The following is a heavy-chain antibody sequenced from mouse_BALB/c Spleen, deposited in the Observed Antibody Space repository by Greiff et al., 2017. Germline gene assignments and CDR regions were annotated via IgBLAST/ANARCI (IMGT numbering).Heavy chain of an antibody. V-gene: IGHV5-6*01. CDR1: GFTFSSYG. D-gene: IGHD1-1*02. Sequence: EVKLQESGGDLVKPGGSLKLSCAASGFTFSSYGMSWVRQTPDKRLEWVATISSGGSYTYYPDSVKGRFTISRDNAKNTLYLQMSSLKSEDTAMYYCAREGNYDYDAMDYWGQGTSVTVSS. CDR3: AREGNYDYDAMDY. CDR2: ISSGGSYT. J-gene: IGHJ4*01.